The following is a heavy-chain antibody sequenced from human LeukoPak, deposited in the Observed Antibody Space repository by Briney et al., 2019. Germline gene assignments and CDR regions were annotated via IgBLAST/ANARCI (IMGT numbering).Heavy chain of an antibody. CDR2: ISSSMSTK. CDR3: ARASNYGPPNGMDV. V-gene: IGHV3-48*02. Sequence: GGALRLSCAASGCTFSSYRRNWVGQAPGKGVEGVSFISSSMSTKYYADSVKGRFTISRDNAKNSLYLQMNSLRDDATAVYYSARASNYGPPNGMDVWGQGTTVTVSS. J-gene: IGHJ6*02. D-gene: IGHD3-10*01. CDR1: GCTFSSYR.